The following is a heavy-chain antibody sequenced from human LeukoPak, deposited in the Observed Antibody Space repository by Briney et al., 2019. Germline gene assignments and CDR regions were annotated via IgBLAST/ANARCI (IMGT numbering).Heavy chain of an antibody. CDR3: AKDKYGDNHYDFYGLDV. J-gene: IGHJ6*02. Sequence: GGSMRLSCAVSGFTFDDYVMHWVRHAPGKGLEWVSYIRWNSSSIGYADSVKGRFTISRDNAKNSLYLQMNSLRAEDTALYYCAKDKYGDNHYDFYGLDVWGQGNTVTVSS. CDR2: IRWNSSSI. V-gene: IGHV3-9*01. D-gene: IGHD5-24*01. CDR1: GFTFDDYV.